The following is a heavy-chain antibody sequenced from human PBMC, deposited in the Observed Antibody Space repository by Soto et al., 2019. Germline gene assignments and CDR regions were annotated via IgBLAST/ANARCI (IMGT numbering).Heavy chain of an antibody. V-gene: IGHV3-23*01. D-gene: IGHD3-22*01. CDR3: AKDPTYYYDSSGFPKVPFDY. CDR1: GFTFSNYA. Sequence: GGSLRLSCAASGFTFSNYAMGWVRQAPGKGLEWVSAISGSGGSTYYADSVKGRFTISRDNSKNTLYLQMNSLRAEDTAVYYCAKDPTYYYDSSGFPKVPFDYWGQGTLVTVSS. CDR2: ISGSGGST. J-gene: IGHJ4*02.